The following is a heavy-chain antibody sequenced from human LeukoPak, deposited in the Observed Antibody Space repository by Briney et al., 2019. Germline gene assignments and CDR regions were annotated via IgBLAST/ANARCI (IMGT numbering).Heavy chain of an antibody. CDR1: GGSFSGYY. Sequence: SETLSLTCAIYGGSFSGYYWNWIRQPPGKGLEWIGEINHSGSSNYSPSLKSRVTISIDTSKNQFSLKLSSVTAADTAVYYCARGHSSVVTAIPYYFDYWGQGALVTVSS. D-gene: IGHD2-21*02. CDR2: INHSGSS. CDR3: ARGHSSVVTAIPYYFDY. V-gene: IGHV4-34*01. J-gene: IGHJ4*02.